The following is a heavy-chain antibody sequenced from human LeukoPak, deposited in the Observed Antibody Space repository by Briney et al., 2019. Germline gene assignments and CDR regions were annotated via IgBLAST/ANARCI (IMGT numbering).Heavy chain of an antibody. Sequence: ASVTVSCKASGHTFTTYYVHLVQQAPGQGLEWMGVINPSGDGTNYPQRFQGRVTLTRDTSTSTVYMELSSLRSEDTAIYYCAKETPNTGWFDPWGQGTLVTVSS. J-gene: IGHJ5*02. CDR2: INPSGDGT. CDR3: AKETPNTGWFDP. D-gene: IGHD1-14*01. CDR1: GHTFTTYY. V-gene: IGHV1-46*01.